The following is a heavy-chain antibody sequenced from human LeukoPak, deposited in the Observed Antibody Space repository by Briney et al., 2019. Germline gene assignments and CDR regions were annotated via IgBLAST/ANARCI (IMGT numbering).Heavy chain of an antibody. CDR3: ARAGWIITSGIDY. CDR1: GYSNSRGYY. J-gene: IGHJ4*02. V-gene: IGHV4-38-2*01. D-gene: IGHD3-10*01. Sequence: PSETLSLTCGVSGYSNSRGYYWAWIRQPPGKGLEWIGTIYHTGSTYYTPSLGSRVTISVDTSKNEFSLNLNSVTAADTAVYYCARAGWIITSGIDYWGQGALVTVSS. CDR2: IYHTGST.